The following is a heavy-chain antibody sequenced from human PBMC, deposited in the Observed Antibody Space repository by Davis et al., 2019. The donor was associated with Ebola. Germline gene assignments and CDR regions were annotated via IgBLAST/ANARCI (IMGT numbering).Heavy chain of an antibody. CDR3: ARVTAAASGFDY. CDR2: INPNSGGT. J-gene: IGHJ4*02. Sequence: ASVKVSCKASGYTFTGYYMHWVRQAPGQGLKWMGWINPNSGGTNYAQKFQGRVTMTRDTSISTAYMELSRLRSDDTAVYYCARVTAAASGFDYWGQGTLVTVSS. CDR1: GYTFTGYY. V-gene: IGHV1-2*02. D-gene: IGHD6-13*01.